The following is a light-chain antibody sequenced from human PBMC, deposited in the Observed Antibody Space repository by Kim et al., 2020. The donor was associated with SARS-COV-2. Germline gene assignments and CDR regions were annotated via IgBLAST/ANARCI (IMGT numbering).Light chain of an antibody. CDR1: RNDVGNYDY. Sequence: PGQSVTISCTGTRNDVGNYDYVSWYQQLPGKAPKLVIYEDNKRPSGVPYRFSGSKSGYTASLTVSGLQAEDEAHYYCSSYAGNKFVFGTGTKVTVL. J-gene: IGLJ1*01. CDR2: EDN. V-gene: IGLV2-8*01. CDR3: SSYAGNKFV.